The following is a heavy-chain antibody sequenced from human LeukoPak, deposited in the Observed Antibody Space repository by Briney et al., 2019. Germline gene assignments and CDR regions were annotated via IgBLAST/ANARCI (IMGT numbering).Heavy chain of an antibody. CDR1: GYSISSGYY. J-gene: IGHJ3*02. V-gene: IGHV4-38-2*02. D-gene: IGHD3-22*01. Sequence: SETLSLTCTVSGYSISSGYYWGWIRQPPGKGLEWIGSIYHSGSTYYNPSLKSRVTISVDTSKNQFSLKLSSVTAADTAVYYCARDPSMIVVVTLPGAFDIWGQGTMVTVSS. CDR3: ARDPSMIVVVTLPGAFDI. CDR2: IYHSGST.